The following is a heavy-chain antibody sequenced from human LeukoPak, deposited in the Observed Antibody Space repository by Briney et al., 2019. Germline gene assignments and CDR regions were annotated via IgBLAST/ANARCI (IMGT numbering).Heavy chain of an antibody. Sequence: GGSLRLSCAASGFTFSSYAMSWVRQAPGKGLEWVSAISGSGGSTYYADSVKGRFTISRDNSKNTLYLQMNSLRAEHTAVYYCAKGRGQQLVYYFDYWGQGTLVTVSS. J-gene: IGHJ4*02. V-gene: IGHV3-23*01. CDR1: GFTFSSYA. CDR3: AKGRGQQLVYYFDY. D-gene: IGHD6-13*01. CDR2: ISGSGGST.